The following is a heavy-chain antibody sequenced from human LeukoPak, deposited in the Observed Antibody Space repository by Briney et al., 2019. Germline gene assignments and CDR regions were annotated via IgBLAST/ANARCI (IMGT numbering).Heavy chain of an antibody. CDR3: AKARGMYSSSAMDV. J-gene: IGHJ6*02. Sequence: PGGSLRLSCAASGFTFRNHGMHWVRQAPGKGLEWAAVIWYDGSNEYYADSVKGRFTISRDNSKNTLYLQMNSLRAEGMAVYYCAKARGMYSSSAMDVWGQGTTVTVSS. CDR2: IWYDGSNE. D-gene: IGHD6-19*01. CDR1: GFTFRNHG. V-gene: IGHV3-30*02.